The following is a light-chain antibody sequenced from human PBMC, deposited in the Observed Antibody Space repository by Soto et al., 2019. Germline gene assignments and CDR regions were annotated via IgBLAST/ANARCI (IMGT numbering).Light chain of an antibody. V-gene: IGLV2-14*01. CDR2: EVS. CDR1: SSDVGDYNY. Sequence: QSALTQPASVSGSPGQSITISCTGTSSDVGDYNYVSWYQQHPGKAPKLMIYEVSNRPSGVSNRFSGSKSGNTASLTISWLQAEDECDYYCSSYTSGSTWVFGGGTQLTVL. J-gene: IGLJ3*02. CDR3: SSYTSGSTWV.